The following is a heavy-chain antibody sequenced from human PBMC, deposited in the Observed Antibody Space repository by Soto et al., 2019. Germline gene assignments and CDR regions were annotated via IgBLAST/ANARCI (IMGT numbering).Heavy chain of an antibody. CDR1: GFTFSMYW. J-gene: IGHJ4*02. Sequence: GGSLRLSCVVSGFTFSMYWMHWVRQVPGQSPLWVSRISDDGATTNYADSVRGRFTISRDNSKNTLYLKMNNLKPDDTAIYYCTRGHRADSSGTGAHCGQGTTVTVYS. CDR2: ISDDGATT. V-gene: IGHV3-74*01. CDR3: TRGHRADSSGTGAH. D-gene: IGHD1-26*01.